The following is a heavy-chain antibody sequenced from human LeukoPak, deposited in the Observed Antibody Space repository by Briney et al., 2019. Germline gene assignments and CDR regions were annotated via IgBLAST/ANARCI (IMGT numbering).Heavy chain of an antibody. V-gene: IGHV3-15*01. CDR2: IKSNTDGGTT. J-gene: IGHJ5*02. CDR1: AFTCSNAW. CDR3: STGGIAVDGWGRNWFYP. D-gene: IGHD6-19*01. Sequence: AGALILSCADSAFTCSNAWRSWGRQHPPGGLEWGGRIKSNTDGGTTDYAESVKCICTHLRDYSDNTLYTQINSLITEDAAVYYCSTGGIAVDGWGRNWFYPWGRGTLVTVSS.